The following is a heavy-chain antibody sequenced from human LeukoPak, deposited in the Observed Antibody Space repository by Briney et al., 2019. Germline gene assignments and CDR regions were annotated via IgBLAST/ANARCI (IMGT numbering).Heavy chain of an antibody. Sequence: SETLSLTCTVSGGSISTDIFYWGWIRQSPGKALEWIGSVHYSGTNYFNPSLKSRVIISADTSKNHFSLNLTSVTAADTAVYYCARVSVAGLVHYWGQGALVTVSS. CDR2: VHYSGTN. J-gene: IGHJ4*02. V-gene: IGHV4-39*02. CDR1: GGSISTDIFY. CDR3: ARVSVAGLVHY. D-gene: IGHD6-19*01.